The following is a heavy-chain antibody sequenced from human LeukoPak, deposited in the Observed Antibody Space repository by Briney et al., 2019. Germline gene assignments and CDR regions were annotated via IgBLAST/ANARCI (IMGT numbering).Heavy chain of an antibody. CDR2: ISWNSGSI. CDR1: GFTFDDYA. Sequence: GGSLRLSCAASGFTFDDYAMHWVRQPPGKGLEWVSGISWNSGSIGYADSVKGRFTISRDNAKNSLYLQMNSLRAEDMALYYCAKDLSAAGNEAFDIWGQGTMVTVSS. D-gene: IGHD6-13*01. CDR3: AKDLSAAGNEAFDI. V-gene: IGHV3-9*03. J-gene: IGHJ3*02.